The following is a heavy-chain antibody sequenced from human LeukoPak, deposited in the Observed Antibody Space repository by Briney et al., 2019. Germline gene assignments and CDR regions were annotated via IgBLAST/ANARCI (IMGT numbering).Heavy chain of an antibody. CDR3: AKGGNYDILTGYCDY. Sequence: PGGSLRLSCAASGFTFSSYAMSWVRQAPGKGLEWVSGISGSGGSTYYADSVKGRFTIPRDNSKNTLYLQMNRLRVEATAVYYCAKGGNYDILTGYCDYWGQGTLVTVSS. D-gene: IGHD3-9*01. J-gene: IGHJ4*02. CDR1: GFTFSSYA. V-gene: IGHV3-23*01. CDR2: ISGSGGST.